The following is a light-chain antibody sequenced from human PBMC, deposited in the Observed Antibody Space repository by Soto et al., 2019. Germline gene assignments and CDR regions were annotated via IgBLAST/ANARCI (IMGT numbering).Light chain of an antibody. CDR2: GNT. CDR1: SSNIRAGYD. CDR3: QSYDSTLSARYV. J-gene: IGLJ1*01. V-gene: IGLV1-40*01. Sequence: QSVLTQPPSVSGAPGQRVTISCTGSSSNIRAGYDVHWYQQRPGTAPKLLIFGNTNRPSGVPDRFSGSKSGTSASLAITGLQAEDEGDYSCQSYDSTLSARYVFGTGTKLTVL.